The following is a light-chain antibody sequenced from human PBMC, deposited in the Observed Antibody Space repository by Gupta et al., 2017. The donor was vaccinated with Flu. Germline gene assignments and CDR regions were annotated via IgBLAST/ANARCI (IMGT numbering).Light chain of an antibody. CDR3: QQYTNWLST. CDR1: HGIDYW. CDR2: NAS. Sequence: PSPLSASGGNRVTITCRGRHGIDYWLACHQQNPEEAPHLLIYNASTAESGVPSRFSGSASATYISLSISMLHPDDFATYCSQQYTNWLSTLGPGTKLEV. V-gene: IGKV1-5*03. J-gene: IGKJ2*02.